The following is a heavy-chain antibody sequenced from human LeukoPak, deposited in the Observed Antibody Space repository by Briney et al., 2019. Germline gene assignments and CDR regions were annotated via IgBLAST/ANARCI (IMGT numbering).Heavy chain of an antibody. CDR3: ARDYKGYSYDSTDAFDI. CDR1: GYTFTGYY. V-gene: IGHV1-2*02. Sequence: ASVKVSCKASGYTFTGYYMHWVRQAPGQGLEWMGWITPNSGGTNYAQRFQGRVTMTRDTSISTAYMELSRLRSDDTAVYYCARDYKGYSYDSTDAFDIWGQGTMVTVSS. J-gene: IGHJ3*02. CDR2: ITPNSGGT. D-gene: IGHD5-18*01.